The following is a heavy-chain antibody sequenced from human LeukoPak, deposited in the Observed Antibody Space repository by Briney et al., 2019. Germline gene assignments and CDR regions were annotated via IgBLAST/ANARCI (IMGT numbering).Heavy chain of an antibody. CDR3: ARDREVTAPQYYFDY. Sequence: ASVKVSCKASGYTFTSYYMHWVRQAPGQGLEWMGIINPSGGSTSYAQKFQGRATMTRDTSTSTVYMELSSLRSEDTAVYYCARDREVTAPQYYFDYWGQGTLVTVSS. CDR1: GYTFTSYY. CDR2: INPSGGST. J-gene: IGHJ4*02. D-gene: IGHD2-21*02. V-gene: IGHV1-46*01.